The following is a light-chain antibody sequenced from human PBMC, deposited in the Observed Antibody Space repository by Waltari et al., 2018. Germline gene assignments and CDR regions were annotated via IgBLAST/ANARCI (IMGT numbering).Light chain of an antibody. V-gene: IGLV2-14*03. CDR3: CSFTSSSTWV. J-gene: IGLJ3*02. Sequence: QSALTQPASVSGSPGQSITISCTGTATDVGGYNYVSWYQQHPGKAPKLIIFDVSSRPSASSNRFSGSKFGNTASLTISGVQPEDEADYYCCSFTSSSTWVFGGGTKLTVL. CDR1: ATDVGGYNY. CDR2: DVS.